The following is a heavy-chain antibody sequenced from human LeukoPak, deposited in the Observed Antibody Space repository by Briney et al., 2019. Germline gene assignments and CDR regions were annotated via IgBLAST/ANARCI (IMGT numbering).Heavy chain of an antibody. V-gene: IGHV3-33*01. CDR1: GFTFSSYG. CDR2: IWYDGSNK. J-gene: IGHJ5*02. Sequence: GGSLRLSCAASGFTFSSYGMHWVRQAPGKGLEWVAVIWYDGSNKYYADSVKGRFTISRDNSKNTLYLQMDSLRAEDTAVYYCARNSRETVTRGLNWFDPWGQGTLVTVSP. D-gene: IGHD4-17*01. CDR3: ARNSRETVTRGLNWFDP.